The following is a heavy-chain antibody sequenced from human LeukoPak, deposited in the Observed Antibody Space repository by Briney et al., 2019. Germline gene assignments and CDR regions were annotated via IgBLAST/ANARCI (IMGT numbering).Heavy chain of an antibody. J-gene: IGHJ4*02. Sequence: GGSLRLSCAASGFTFSSYAMSWVRQAPGKGLEWVSAISGSGGSTYYADSVKGRFTISRDNSKNTLYLQMNSLRAEDTAVYYCAKCSSTSCYTGGDFDYWGQGTLVIVSS. CDR3: AKCSSTSCYTGGDFDY. CDR2: ISGSGGST. V-gene: IGHV3-23*01. D-gene: IGHD2-2*02. CDR1: GFTFSSYA.